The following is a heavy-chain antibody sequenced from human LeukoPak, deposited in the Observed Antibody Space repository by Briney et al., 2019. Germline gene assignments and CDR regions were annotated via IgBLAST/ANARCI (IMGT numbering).Heavy chain of an antibody. CDR1: GFTFSSYA. Sequence: GGSLRLSCAASGFTFSSYAVSWVRQAPGNGLEWVSPMSGSGSSTYYAVSVKGRFTISRDNSKNTLYLQMNSLRAEDTAVYYCAREPGYCSSTSCYEFDYWGQGTLVTVSS. D-gene: IGHD2-2*01. CDR3: AREPGYCSSTSCYEFDY. V-gene: IGHV3-23*01. J-gene: IGHJ4*02. CDR2: MSGSGSST.